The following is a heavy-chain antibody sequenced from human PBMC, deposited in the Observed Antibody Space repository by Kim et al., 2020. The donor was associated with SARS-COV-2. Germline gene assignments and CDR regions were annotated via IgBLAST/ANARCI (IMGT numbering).Heavy chain of an antibody. CDR2: IIPIFGTA. CDR3: AGYLVGANAFDI. Sequence: SVKVSCKASGGTFSSYAISWVRQAPGQGLEWMGGIIPIFGTANYAQKFQGRVTITADESTSTAYMELSSLRSEDTAVYYCAGYLVGANAFDIWGQGTMVTVSS. J-gene: IGHJ3*02. V-gene: IGHV1-69*13. D-gene: IGHD1-26*01. CDR1: GGTFSSYA.